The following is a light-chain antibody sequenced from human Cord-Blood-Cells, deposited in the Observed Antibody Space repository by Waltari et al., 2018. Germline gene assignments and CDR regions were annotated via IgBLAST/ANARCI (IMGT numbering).Light chain of an antibody. CDR1: SSDVGGYNY. V-gene: IGLV2-14*03. J-gene: IGLJ3*02. CDR3: SSYKSSSTPV. Sequence: QSALTQPASVSGSPGQSTTISCTGTSSDVGGYNYVSWYQQHPGKAPKLMFYDVSNRPSGVCKRFSGSNSDNTASRTIAGLQADDEADYYCSSYKSSSTPVFGGWTKLTVL. CDR2: DVS.